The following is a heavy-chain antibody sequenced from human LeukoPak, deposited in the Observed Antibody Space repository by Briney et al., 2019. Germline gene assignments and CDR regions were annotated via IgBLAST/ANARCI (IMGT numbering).Heavy chain of an antibody. J-gene: IGHJ6*02. Sequence: GSLRLSCAASGFTFSSYGMHWVRQAPGKGLEWVAVISYDGNNQYYGDSVKGRFTISRDNSKNTLYLQMNSLGAEDTAVYYCAKRDYFGSVDSYYAMDVWGRGTTVTVSS. V-gene: IGHV3-30*18. D-gene: IGHD3-10*01. CDR1: GFTFSSYG. CDR2: ISYDGNNQ. CDR3: AKRDYFGSVDSYYAMDV.